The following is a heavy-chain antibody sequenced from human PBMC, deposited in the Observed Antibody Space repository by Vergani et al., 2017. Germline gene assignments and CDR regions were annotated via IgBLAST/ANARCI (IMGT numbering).Heavy chain of an antibody. Sequence: QVQLVQSGAEVKKPGASVKVSCKASGYTFTGYYMHWVRQAPGQGLEWMGWINPNSGGTNYAQKFQGWVTMTRDTSISTAYMELSRLRSDDTAVYYCARDGYYGPDVPGWFDPWGQGTLVTVSS. V-gene: IGHV1-2*04. CDR1: GYTFTGYY. CDR2: INPNSGGT. J-gene: IGHJ5*02. CDR3: ARDGYYGPDVPGWFDP. D-gene: IGHD3-10*01.